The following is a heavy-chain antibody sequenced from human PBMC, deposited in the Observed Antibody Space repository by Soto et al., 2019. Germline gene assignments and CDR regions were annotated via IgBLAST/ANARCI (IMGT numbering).Heavy chain of an antibody. Sequence: QVQLGQSGAEVKKPGASVKVSCKVSGYTLTELSMHWVPQAPGKGLEWMGGFDPEDGETIYAQKFQGRVTMTEDTSTDTTYMELSSLISEDTAVYYCATLSELEQWLVPWGQGTLVTASS. J-gene: IGHJ5*02. CDR3: ATLSELEQWLVP. CDR2: FDPEDGET. V-gene: IGHV1-24*01. CDR1: GYTLTELS. D-gene: IGHD6-19*01.